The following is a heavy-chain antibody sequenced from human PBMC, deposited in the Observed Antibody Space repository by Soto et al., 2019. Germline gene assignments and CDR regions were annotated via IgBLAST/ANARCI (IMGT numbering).Heavy chain of an antibody. CDR1: GGSIISGDCY. CDR3: ARQFSVYGDYGRYFDF. J-gene: IGHJ4*02. D-gene: IGHD4-17*01. V-gene: IGHV4-30-4*01. Sequence: SETLSLTCTVSGGSIISGDCYWSWIRQPPGKGLEWIGFMYYSGSTNYNPSLTSRVTISVDTSKNQFSLKLSSVTAADTAVYYCARQFSVYGDYGRYFDFWGQGTLVTVSS. CDR2: MYYSGST.